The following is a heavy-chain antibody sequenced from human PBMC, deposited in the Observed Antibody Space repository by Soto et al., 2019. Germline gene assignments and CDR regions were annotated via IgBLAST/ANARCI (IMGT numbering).Heavy chain of an antibody. J-gene: IGHJ4*02. D-gene: IGHD1-1*01. Sequence: GGSLRLSCAASGFTFSSYAMSWVRQAPGKGLEWVSAISGSGGSTYYADSVKGRFTISRDNSKNTLYLQMNSLRAEDTAVYYCAKGGDGISDRNWYYFDYWGQGTLVTVSS. CDR1: GFTFSSYA. CDR2: ISGSGGST. V-gene: IGHV3-23*01. CDR3: AKGGDGISDRNWYYFDY.